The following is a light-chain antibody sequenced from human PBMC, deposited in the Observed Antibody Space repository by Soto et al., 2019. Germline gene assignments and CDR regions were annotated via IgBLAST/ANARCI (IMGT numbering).Light chain of an antibody. CDR2: EVS. J-gene: IGLJ3*02. V-gene: IGLV2-8*01. CDR1: SSDVGAYSH. CDR3: SSFAGNYWV. Sequence: QSALSQPPSASGSPGQSVTISCTGTSSDVGAYSHVCWYQQHPVKVPKLIIYEVSERPSGVPDRFSGSKSGNTASLTVSGLQAEDEADYYCSSFAGNYWVFGGGTKLTVL.